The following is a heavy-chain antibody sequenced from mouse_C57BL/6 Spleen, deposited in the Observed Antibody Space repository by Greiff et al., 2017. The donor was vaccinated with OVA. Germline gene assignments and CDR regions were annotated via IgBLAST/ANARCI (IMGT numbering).Heavy chain of an antibody. CDR2: IYPRSGNT. CDR1: GYTFTSYG. D-gene: IGHD3-3*01. J-gene: IGHJ2*01. CDR3: ARRGLHYFDY. Sequence: VMLVESGAELARPGASVKLSCKASGYTFTSYGISWVKQRTGQGLEWIGEIYPRSGNTYYNEKFKGKATLTADKSSSTAYMELRSLTSEDSAVXFCARRGLHYFDYWGQGTTLTVSS. V-gene: IGHV1-81*01.